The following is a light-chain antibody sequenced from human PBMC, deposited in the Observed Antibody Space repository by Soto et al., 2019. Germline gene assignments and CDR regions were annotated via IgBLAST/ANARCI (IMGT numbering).Light chain of an antibody. J-gene: IGKJ1*01. CDR3: QQYNNWPRT. V-gene: IGKV3-15*01. Sequence: VMTQSPATLSVSPGESATLSCRANQSISNNLAWYQQKPGQAPRLLMYDASTRATGIPDRFSGSGSGAEFTLTISSLQSEDLAVYYCQQYNNWPRTFGQGTKVEVK. CDR1: QSISNN. CDR2: DAS.